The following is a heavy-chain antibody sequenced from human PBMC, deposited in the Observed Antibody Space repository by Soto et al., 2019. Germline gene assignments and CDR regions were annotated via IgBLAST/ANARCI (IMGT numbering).Heavy chain of an antibody. D-gene: IGHD3-3*01. Sequence: GASVKVSCKGSGYPFTNYGSHWVRQAPGQSLEWMGWINPGDGNTRYSQKFQGRVTITSDQYTNTAYMELSSLKSEDTAVYYCARVLRGLPIFGVAQPGYYWGQGILVTVSS. CDR3: ARVLRGLPIFGVAQPGYY. CDR1: GYPFTNYG. CDR2: INPGDGNT. V-gene: IGHV1-3*01. J-gene: IGHJ4*02.